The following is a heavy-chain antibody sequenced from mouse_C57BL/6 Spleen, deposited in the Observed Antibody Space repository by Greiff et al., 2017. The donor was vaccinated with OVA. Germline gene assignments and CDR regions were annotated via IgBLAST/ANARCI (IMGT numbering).Heavy chain of an antibody. Sequence: EVQLQQSGPELVKPGASVKISCKASGYSFTGYYMHWVKQSSEKSLEWIGEINPSTGGTSYNQKFKGKATLTVDKSSSTAYMQLKSLTSEDSAVYYCARPYDYYFDYWGQGTTLTVSS. CDR1: GYSFTGYY. V-gene: IGHV1-43*01. CDR3: ARPYDYYFDY. CDR2: INPSTGGT. D-gene: IGHD2-4*01. J-gene: IGHJ2*01.